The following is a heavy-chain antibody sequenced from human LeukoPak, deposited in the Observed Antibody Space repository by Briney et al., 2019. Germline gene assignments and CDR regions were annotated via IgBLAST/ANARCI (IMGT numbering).Heavy chain of an antibody. D-gene: IGHD4-17*01. J-gene: IGHJ5*02. CDR3: ARDYGDLGGWFDP. CDR2: IYSSANT. Sequence: PSETLSLTCSVSGGSISSFYWSWIRQPPGKGLEWIGSIYSSANTNYAPSLKSRVTISLDTSKNQFSLRLTSVTAADTAVYYCARDYGDLGGWFDPWGQGTLVTVSS. V-gene: IGHV4-4*08. CDR1: GGSISSFY.